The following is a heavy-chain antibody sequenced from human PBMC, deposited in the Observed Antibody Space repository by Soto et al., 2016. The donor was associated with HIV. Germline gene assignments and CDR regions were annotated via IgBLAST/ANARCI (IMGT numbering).Heavy chain of an antibody. J-gene: IGHJ3*02. D-gene: IGHD4-4*01. CDR1: GFTFSSYS. CDR2: ISSSSSYI. V-gene: IGHV3-21*01. Sequence: EVQLVESGGGLVKPGGSLRLSCAASGFTFSSYSMNWVRQAPGKGLEWVSSISSSSSYIYYADSVKGRFTISRDNAKNSLYLQMNSLRAEDTAVYYCAREGSFETTDAFDIWGQGTMVTVSS. CDR3: AREGSFETTDAFDI.